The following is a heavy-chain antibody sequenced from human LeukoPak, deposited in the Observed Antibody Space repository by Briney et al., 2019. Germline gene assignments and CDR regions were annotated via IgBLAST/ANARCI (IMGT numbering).Heavy chain of an antibody. CDR2: IYYSGST. CDR1: GGSISSSSYY. J-gene: IGHJ5*02. Sequence: SSETLSLTCTVSGGSISSSSYYWGWIRQPPGKGLEWIGSIYYSGSTYYNPSLMSRVTISVDTSKNQFSLKLSSVTAADTAVYYCARRGMLSIAARPGQDEFDPWGQGTLVTVSS. V-gene: IGHV4-39*01. D-gene: IGHD6-6*01. CDR3: ARRGMLSIAARPGQDEFDP.